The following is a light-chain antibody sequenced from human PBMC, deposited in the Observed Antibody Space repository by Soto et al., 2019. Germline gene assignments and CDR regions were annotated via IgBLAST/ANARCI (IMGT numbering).Light chain of an antibody. J-gene: IGKJ1*01. CDR1: QSVSSSY. CDR2: GAS. V-gene: IGKV3-20*01. Sequence: EIVLTQSPGTLSLSPGERATLSCRASQSVSSSYLAWYQQKPGQAPRLLIYGASSRATGIPDRFSGSGSGTDFTLTISRLEPEDFAVYYCHQYGSSPWTCGQGTKGEIK. CDR3: HQYGSSPWT.